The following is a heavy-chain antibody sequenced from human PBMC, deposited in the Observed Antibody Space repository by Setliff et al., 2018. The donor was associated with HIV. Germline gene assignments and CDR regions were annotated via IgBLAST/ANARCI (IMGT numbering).Heavy chain of an antibody. CDR2: IIPIFGST. D-gene: IGHD3-10*01. CDR3: ARDDHYYDSGSYYSDWYFDL. J-gene: IGHJ2*01. CDR1: GGTFSNYA. V-gene: IGHV1-69*13. Sequence: SVKVSCKASGGTFSNYAFSWVRQAPGQGLEWMGGIIPIFGSTKYAQKFQGRVTITADESTSTADMELSSLRSEDTAVYYCARDDHYYDSGSYYSDWYFDLWGRGSLVTVSS.